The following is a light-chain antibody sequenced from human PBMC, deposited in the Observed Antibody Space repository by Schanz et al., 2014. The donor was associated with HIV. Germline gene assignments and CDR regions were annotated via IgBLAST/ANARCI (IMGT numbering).Light chain of an antibody. J-gene: IGKJ2*01. CDR3: QQSNTFPYT. V-gene: IGKV1-5*03. Sequence: DIQMTQSPSTLSASVGDRISITCRASQSISGWLAWYQQKPGEAPNLLISEASTLESGVPSRLSGSGSGTEFTLSISSLQPDDFATYYCQQSNTFPYTFGQGTKLEIK. CDR2: EAS. CDR1: QSISGW.